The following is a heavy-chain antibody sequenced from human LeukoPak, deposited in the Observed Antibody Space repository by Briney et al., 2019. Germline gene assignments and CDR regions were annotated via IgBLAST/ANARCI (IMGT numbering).Heavy chain of an antibody. CDR3: ARVRGVTPDY. J-gene: IGHJ4*02. V-gene: IGHV3-48*03. D-gene: IGHD3-10*01. CDR2: ISSSGSTI. Sequence: GGSLRLSCAASGFTFSSYEMNWVRQAPGKGLEWVSYISSSGSTIYYADSVKGRFTFSRDNAKNSLYLQMNSLRAEDTAVYYCARVRGVTPDYWGQGTLVTVSS. CDR1: GFTFSSYE.